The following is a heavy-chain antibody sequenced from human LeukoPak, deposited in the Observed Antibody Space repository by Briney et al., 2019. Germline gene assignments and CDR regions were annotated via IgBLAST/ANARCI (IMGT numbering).Heavy chain of an antibody. D-gene: IGHD2-15*01. CDR2: ISSSSSTI. CDR3: ARQLAAVMAAATPPRDVFDV. CDR1: GFTFSNYD. J-gene: IGHJ3*01. Sequence: GGSLRLSCAGTGFTFSNYDMSWVRQAPGKGLEWVSYISSSSSTIYYADSVRGRFTISRDNAKNSVYLQMNSLRADDTAVCYCARQLAAVMAAATPPRDVFDVWGQGTMVTVSS. V-gene: IGHV3-48*03.